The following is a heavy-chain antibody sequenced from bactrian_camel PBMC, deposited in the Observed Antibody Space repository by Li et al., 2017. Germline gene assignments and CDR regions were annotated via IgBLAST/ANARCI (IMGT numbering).Heavy chain of an antibody. Sequence: HVQLVESGGGSVQAGGSLRLSCTGTGFTFYDADMGWYRQAPGNECEMVSIIKSDGGTLSADSVKGRFTISRDNAKNSLYLEMNNLKPEDTAMYYCAARTGGCGMKFYAGPYDYWGRGTQVTVS. CDR1: GFTFYDAD. CDR3: AARTGGCGMKFYAGPYDY. D-gene: IGHD5*01. V-gene: IGHV3S55*01. CDR2: IKSDGGT. J-gene: IGHJ4*01.